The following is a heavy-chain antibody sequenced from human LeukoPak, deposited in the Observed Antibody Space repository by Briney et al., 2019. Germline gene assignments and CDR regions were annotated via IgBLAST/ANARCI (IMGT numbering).Heavy chain of an antibody. CDR2: IIPIFGTA. V-gene: IGHV1-69*13. CDR3: ARHLGDTDY. J-gene: IGHJ4*02. D-gene: IGHD1-26*01. Sequence: SVKVSCKASGYTFTSYAMHWVRQAPGQGLEWMGGIIPIFGTANYAQKFQGRVTITADESTSTAYMELSSLRSEDTAVYYCARHLGDTDYWGQGTLVTVSS. CDR1: GYTFTSYA.